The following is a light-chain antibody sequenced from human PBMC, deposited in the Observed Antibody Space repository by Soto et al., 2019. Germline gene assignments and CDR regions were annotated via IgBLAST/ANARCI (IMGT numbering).Light chain of an antibody. CDR3: QQRYSTFRT. CDR2: AAS. J-gene: IGKJ1*01. CDR1: QSISSY. Sequence: DIQMTQSPSSLSASVGDRVTSTCRASQSISSYLNWYQQKPGKAPKLLIYAASSLQIGVPSRFSGSGSGTDFTLTISSLQPEDFATYCCQQRYSTFRTFGQGTKVEIK. V-gene: IGKV1-39*01.